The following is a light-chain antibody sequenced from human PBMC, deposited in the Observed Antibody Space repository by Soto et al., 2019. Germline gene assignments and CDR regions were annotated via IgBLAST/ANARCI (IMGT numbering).Light chain of an antibody. V-gene: IGKV3-15*01. Sequence: ELVTTQSPATLSVSPGERATLSVRASQTVNSNLAWYQQKPGQAPRLLIYGASTRATGIPARFSGSGSGTEFTLTISSLQSEDFAVYYCQQYNNWPRTFGQGTKVDI. CDR3: QQYNNWPRT. CDR2: GAS. J-gene: IGKJ1*01. CDR1: QTVNSN.